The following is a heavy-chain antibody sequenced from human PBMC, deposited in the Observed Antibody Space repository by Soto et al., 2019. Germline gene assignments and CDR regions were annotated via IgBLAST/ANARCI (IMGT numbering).Heavy chain of an antibody. CDR2: IIPIFGTA. CDR3: ARDSSYCSGGSCYGTNDAFDI. V-gene: IGHV1-69*13. Sequence: SVKVSCKASGGTFSSYAISWVRQAPGQGLEWMGGIIPIFGTAHYAQKFQGRVTITADESTGTAYMELSSLRSEDTAVYYCARDSSYCSGGSCYGTNDAFDIWGQGTMVTVSS. D-gene: IGHD2-15*01. J-gene: IGHJ3*02. CDR1: GGTFSSYA.